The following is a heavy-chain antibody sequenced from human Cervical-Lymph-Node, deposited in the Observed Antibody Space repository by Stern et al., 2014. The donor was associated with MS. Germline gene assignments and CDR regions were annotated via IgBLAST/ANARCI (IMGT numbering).Heavy chain of an antibody. CDR2: IKHDGSET. V-gene: IGHV3-7*01. Sequence: EVPLVESGGGLVQPGGSLRLSFAGSGFTFSTYWMTWVRPAPGKWLELVATIKHDGSETYYVDSVKGRFTISRDNAKNSLFLQMNSLRAEDTALYYCARDDYYGSGRIDYYYYGMDVWGHGTTVAVSS. J-gene: IGHJ6*02. CDR1: GFTFSTYW. D-gene: IGHD3-10*01. CDR3: ARDDYYGSGRIDYYYYGMDV.